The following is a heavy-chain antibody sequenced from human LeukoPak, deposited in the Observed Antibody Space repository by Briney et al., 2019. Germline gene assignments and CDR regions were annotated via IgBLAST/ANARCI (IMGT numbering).Heavy chain of an antibody. Sequence: GGSLRLSCAASGLTFSSYGMHWVRQAPGKGLEWAAVIWYDGSNKNYADSVKGRFTISRGNSKNTLYLQMNSLRVEDTAVYYCAKDPHQRIVVAGYFDYWGQGTLVTVSS. CDR2: IWYDGSNK. V-gene: IGHV3-33*06. CDR1: GLTFSSYG. CDR3: AKDPHQRIVVAGYFDY. D-gene: IGHD6-19*01. J-gene: IGHJ4*02.